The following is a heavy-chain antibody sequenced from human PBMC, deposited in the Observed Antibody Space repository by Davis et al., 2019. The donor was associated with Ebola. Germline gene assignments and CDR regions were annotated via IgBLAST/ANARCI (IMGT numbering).Heavy chain of an antibody. D-gene: IGHD4-17*01. CDR3: ARAKGDYGDYSPFDH. CDR1: GYTFTSYD. Sequence: AASVKVSCKASGYTFTSYDINWVRQAPGQGPEWMGGIIPIYGTPNYAQRFQGRVTITADKSTGTAYMEVRSLTSEDTAVYYCARAKGDYGDYSPFDHWGQGTLVTVSS. CDR2: IIPIYGTP. J-gene: IGHJ4*02. V-gene: IGHV1-69*06.